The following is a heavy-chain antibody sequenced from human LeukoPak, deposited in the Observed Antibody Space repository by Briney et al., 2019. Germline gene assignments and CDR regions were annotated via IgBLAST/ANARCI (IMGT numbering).Heavy chain of an antibody. V-gene: IGHV1-18*04. D-gene: IGHD4-11*01. J-gene: IGHJ4*02. Sequence: EASVKVSCKASGYTFTGYYMHWVRQAPGQGLEWMGWISAYNGNTNYAQELQGRVTMTTDTSTSTAYMELRSLRSDDTAVYYCARDHPHDYSNYADYWGQGTLVTVSS. CDR2: ISAYNGNT. CDR3: ARDHPHDYSNYADY. CDR1: GYTFTGYY.